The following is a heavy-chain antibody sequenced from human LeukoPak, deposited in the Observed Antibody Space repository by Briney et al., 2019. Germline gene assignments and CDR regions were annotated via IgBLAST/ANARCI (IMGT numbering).Heavy chain of an antibody. Sequence: GGSLRLSCGTSGFTFSDSWMSWFRQAPGQGLEWVASIKDDGSDKYYLDSVRGRFTISRDNAEDSLYLQLDDLRAEDTAVFYCARRLLRGQNFDYWGQGTLVTVSS. V-gene: IGHV3-7*01. CDR2: IKDDGSDK. J-gene: IGHJ4*02. CDR3: ARRLLRGQNFDY. CDR1: GFTFSDSW.